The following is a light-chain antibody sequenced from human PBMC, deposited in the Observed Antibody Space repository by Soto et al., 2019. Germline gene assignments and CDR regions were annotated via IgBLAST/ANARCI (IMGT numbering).Light chain of an antibody. CDR2: DVT. Sequence: QSVLTQPASVSGSPGQSITISCTGTSSDVGGYNAVSWYQQHPGKAPKLMIYDVTNRPSGASNRFSGSKSGNTASLTISGLQAEDEADYYCGSYATGGAYVFGTGNKLTVL. CDR1: SSDVGGYNA. V-gene: IGLV2-14*01. CDR3: GSYATGGAYV. J-gene: IGLJ1*01.